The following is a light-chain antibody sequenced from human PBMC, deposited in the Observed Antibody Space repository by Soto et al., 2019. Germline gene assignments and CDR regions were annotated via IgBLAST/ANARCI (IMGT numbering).Light chain of an antibody. CDR2: DVS. V-gene: IGLV2-14*03. CDR1: SSDVGAYKY. CDR3: SSYTSSNTYV. J-gene: IGLJ1*01. Sequence: QPALTQPASVSGSPGQSITISCAGTSSDVGAYKYVSWYQHHPGKVPQLMIYDVSNRPSGVSDRFSCSKSGNTASLTTSWLQAEDEADYYCSSYTSSNTYVFGTGTKVTVL.